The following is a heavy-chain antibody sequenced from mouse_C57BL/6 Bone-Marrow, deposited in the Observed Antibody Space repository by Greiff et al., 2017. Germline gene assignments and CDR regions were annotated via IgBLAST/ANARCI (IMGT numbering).Heavy chain of an antibody. CDR1: GFTFSSYG. J-gene: IGHJ2*01. CDR3: ARHDHGTTGDY. Sequence: EVMLVEPGGDLVKPGGSLKLSCAASGFTFSSYGMSWVRQTPDKRLEWVATISSGGSYTYYPDSVKGRFTISRDNAKNTLYLQMSSLKSEDTDMYYSARHDHGTTGDYWGQGTTLTVSS. CDR2: ISSGGSYT. D-gene: IGHD3-3*01. V-gene: IGHV5-6*01.